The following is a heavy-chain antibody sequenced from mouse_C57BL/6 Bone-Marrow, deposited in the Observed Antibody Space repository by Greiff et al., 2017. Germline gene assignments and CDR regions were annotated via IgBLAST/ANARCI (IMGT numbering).Heavy chain of an antibody. CDR1: GYTFTSYW. CDR3: ARFGSYAMDY. Sequence: QVQLQQPGAELVKPGASVKLSCKASGYTFTSYWMHWVKQRPGQGLEWIGMIHPNSGSTNYNEKFKSKATLTVDTSSSTAYMQLSSLTSEDSAVYYCARFGSYAMDYWGQGTSVTVSS. CDR2: IHPNSGST. V-gene: IGHV1-64*01. J-gene: IGHJ4*01.